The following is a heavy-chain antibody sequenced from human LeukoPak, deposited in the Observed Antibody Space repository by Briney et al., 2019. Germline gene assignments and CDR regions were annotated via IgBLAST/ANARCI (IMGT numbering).Heavy chain of an antibody. V-gene: IGHV4-59*01. Sequence: KPSETLSLTCTVSGGSISSYYWSWIRQPPGKGLGWIGYIYYSGSTNYNPSLKSRVTISVDTSKNQFSLKLSSVTAADTAVYYCASSGFRWLWSNRNDYWGQGTLVTVSS. CDR1: GGSISSYY. J-gene: IGHJ4*02. CDR3: ASSGFRWLWSNRNDY. CDR2: IYYSGST. D-gene: IGHD5-24*01.